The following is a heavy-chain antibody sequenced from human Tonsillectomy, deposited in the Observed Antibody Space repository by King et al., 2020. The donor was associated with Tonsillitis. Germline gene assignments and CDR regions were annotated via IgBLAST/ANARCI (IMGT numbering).Heavy chain of an antibody. J-gene: IGHJ3*01. V-gene: IGHV3-21*01. CDR3: ASDCRASSSDPYGFDF. CDR2: ISSSSSYI. Sequence: VQLVESGGGLVKPGGSLRLSCAASGFTFSSYSMNWVRQAPGKGREWVSSISSSSSYIYYADSVKGRFTISRDNSKNSLYLQMSSLRAEDTAVYYCASDCRASSSDPYGFDFWGQGAMVTVSS. CDR1: GFTFSSYS. D-gene: IGHD3-22*01.